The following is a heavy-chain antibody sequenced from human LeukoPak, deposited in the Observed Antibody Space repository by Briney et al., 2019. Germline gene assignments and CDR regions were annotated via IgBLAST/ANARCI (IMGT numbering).Heavy chain of an antibody. CDR3: ARGTQEGLGSSSWYIWFDP. CDR2: MYYSENT. Sequence: PSETLSLTCTVSGGSISSRTYYWGWIRQPPGKGLEWIGPMYYSENTYQNPSLKSTVTISVDTSKNQISLKLRSVTAADTAVYYCARGTQEGLGSSSWYIWFDPWGQGTLVTVSS. J-gene: IGHJ5*02. CDR1: GGSISSRTYY. V-gene: IGHV4-39*01. D-gene: IGHD6-13*01.